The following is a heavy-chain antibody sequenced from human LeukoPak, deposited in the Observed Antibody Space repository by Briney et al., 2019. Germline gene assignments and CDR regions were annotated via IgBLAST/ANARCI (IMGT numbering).Heavy chain of an antibody. J-gene: IGHJ6*02. CDR1: RYTFTSYD. CDR3: ARLKSLWFGELYWGTYYYYGMDV. D-gene: IGHD3-10*01. CDR2: MNPNSGNT. Sequence: ASVKLSCKASRYTFTSYDIKWERQATGQGLEWMGWMNPNSGNTGYAQKFQGRVTMTRNTSISTAYMELSSLRSEDTAVYYCARLKSLWFGELYWGTYYYYGMDVWGQGTTVTVSS. V-gene: IGHV1-8*01.